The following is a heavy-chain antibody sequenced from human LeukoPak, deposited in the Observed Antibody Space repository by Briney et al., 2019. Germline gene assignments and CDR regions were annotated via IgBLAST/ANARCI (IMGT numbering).Heavy chain of an antibody. Sequence: KPGGSLRLSCAASGFSFSNAWMSWVRQAPGKGLEWVGRIKSKTDGGTTDYGAPVKGRFTISRDDSKNTLYLQMNSLRTEDTAVYYCTPVVGIPGTTDRDYWGQGSLVTVSS. J-gene: IGHJ4*02. CDR3: TPVVGIPGTTDRDY. CDR2: IKSKTDGGTT. CDR1: GFSFSNAW. V-gene: IGHV3-15*01. D-gene: IGHD1-20*01.